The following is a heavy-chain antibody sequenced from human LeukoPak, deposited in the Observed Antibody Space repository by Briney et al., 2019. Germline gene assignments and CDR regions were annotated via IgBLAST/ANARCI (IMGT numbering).Heavy chain of an antibody. CDR3: AKDSKSYGTFDY. Sequence: RGSLRLSCAASGFTFSSYGMHWVRQAPGKGLEWVAVISYDGSNKYYADSVKGRFTISRDNSKNTLYLQMNSLRAEDTAVYYCAKDSKSYGTFDYWGQGTLVTVSS. D-gene: IGHD5-18*01. CDR1: GFTFSSYG. CDR2: ISYDGSNK. J-gene: IGHJ4*02. V-gene: IGHV3-30*18.